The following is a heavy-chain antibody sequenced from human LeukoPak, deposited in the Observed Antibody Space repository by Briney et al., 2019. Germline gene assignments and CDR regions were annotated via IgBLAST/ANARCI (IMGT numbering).Heavy chain of an antibody. CDR3: AREVSGHSSSWYKGVAALRTFDY. J-gene: IGHJ4*02. CDR1: GYTFTSYG. V-gene: IGHV1-18*01. D-gene: IGHD6-13*01. Sequence: ASVKVSCKASGYTFTSYGISWVRQAPGQGLEWMGWISAYNGNTNYAQKLQGRVTMTTDTSTSTAYMELSSLRSEDTAVYYCAREVSGHSSSWYKGVAALRTFDYWGQGTLVTVSS. CDR2: ISAYNGNT.